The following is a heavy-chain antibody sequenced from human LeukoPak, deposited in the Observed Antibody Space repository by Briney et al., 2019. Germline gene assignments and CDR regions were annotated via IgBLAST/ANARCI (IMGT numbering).Heavy chain of an antibody. CDR1: GYTFTGYY. J-gene: IGHJ4*02. CDR3: ARASSCYYQGDFDY. V-gene: IGHV1-2*02. CDR2: INPNSGGT. Sequence: ASVKVSCKASGYTFTGYYMHWVRQAPGQGLEWMGWINPNSGGTNYAQKFQGRVTMTRDTSISTAYMELSRLRSDDTAVYYCARASSCYYQGDFDYWGQGTLVTVSS. D-gene: IGHD3-22*01.